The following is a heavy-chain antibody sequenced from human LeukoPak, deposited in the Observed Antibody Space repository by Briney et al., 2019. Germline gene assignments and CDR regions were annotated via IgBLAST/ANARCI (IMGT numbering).Heavy chain of an antibody. CDR1: GFTFSAYW. J-gene: IGHJ4*02. CDR3: ARAPYGDNGYTAEVADY. D-gene: IGHD3-16*01. V-gene: IGHV3-74*01. Sequence: PGGSLRLSCAASGFTFSAYWMHWVRQVPGKGLVWVSRINNDGTATFFADSVKGRFTISRDNSKNTLYLQMNSLRADDTAVYYCARAPYGDNGYTAEVADYWGQGTLVTVSS. CDR2: INNDGTAT.